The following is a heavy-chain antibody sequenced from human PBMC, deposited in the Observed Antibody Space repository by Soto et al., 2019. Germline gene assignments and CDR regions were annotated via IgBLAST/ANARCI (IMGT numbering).Heavy chain of an antibody. CDR2: VRKKVHGYTT. D-gene: IGHD2-2*01. CDR3: TRGYQSFDI. V-gene: IGHV3-72*01. CDR1: GFTFSDYY. J-gene: IGHJ3*02. Sequence: GGSLRLSCVASGFTFSDYYMDWVRQAPGKGPEWVGRVRKKVHGYTTEYAASVKGRFTISRDDSEKSLYLQMFSLKTDDTAVYYCTRGYQSFDIWGQGTMVTVSS.